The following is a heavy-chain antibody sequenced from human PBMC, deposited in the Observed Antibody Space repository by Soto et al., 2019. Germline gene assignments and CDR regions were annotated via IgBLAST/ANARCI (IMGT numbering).Heavy chain of an antibody. CDR2: IKTDGSSA. Sequence: EVQLVESGGGLVQPGGFLRFSCAASGFSFSSYWIHWFRQAPGKGLVWVSRIKTDGSSADYADSVKGRFTISRDNAKNTLYLQMNNLRGEDTAVYFCAKREGNTYGLFHWGQGTLVAVSS. CDR1: GFSFSSYW. D-gene: IGHD5-18*01. V-gene: IGHV3-74*01. J-gene: IGHJ4*02. CDR3: AKREGNTYGLFH.